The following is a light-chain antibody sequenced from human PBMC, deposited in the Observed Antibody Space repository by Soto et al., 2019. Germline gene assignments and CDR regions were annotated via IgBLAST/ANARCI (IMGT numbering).Light chain of an antibody. V-gene: IGLV2-14*01. CDR3: SSFRSGGTFV. CDR1: SSDIGGYNY. J-gene: IGLJ1*01. Sequence: QSALTQPASVSGSPGQSSAISCTGTSSDIGGYNYVSWFQQHPGRAPRVLISEVSNRPSGVSHRFSGSKAGITASLTISGLQAEDEADYYCSSFRSGGTFVFGTGTKATVL. CDR2: EVS.